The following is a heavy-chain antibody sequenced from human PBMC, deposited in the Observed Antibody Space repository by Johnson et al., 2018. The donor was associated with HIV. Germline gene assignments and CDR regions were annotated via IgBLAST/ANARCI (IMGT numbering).Heavy chain of an antibody. V-gene: IGHV3-11*01. Sequence: QMQLVESGGGLVKPGGSLRLSCAASGFTFSDYYMSWIRQAPGKGLEWVSYISGSGGSTYYADSVKGRFTISRDNSKNTLYLQMNSLRAEDTAVYYWAGDGGGRDAFDIWGQGTMVTVSS. CDR2: ISGSGGST. CDR3: AGDGGGRDAFDI. J-gene: IGHJ3*02. D-gene: IGHD3-16*01. CDR1: GFTFSDYY.